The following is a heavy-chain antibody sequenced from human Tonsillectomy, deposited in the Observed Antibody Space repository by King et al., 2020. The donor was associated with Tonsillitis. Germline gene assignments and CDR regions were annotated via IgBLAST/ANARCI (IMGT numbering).Heavy chain of an antibody. D-gene: IGHD6-13*01. CDR3: RIAAADRLGC. Sequence: VQLVEFGGGLVKPGGSLRLSCAASGFIFSNARMSWVRQAPGKGLEWVGRIKNKTDGGTTDYAAPVKGRFTISRDDSKNTLYLQMNSLKTEDTAVYYCRIAAADRLGCWGQGTLVTVSS. V-gene: IGHV3-15*05. J-gene: IGHJ4*02. CDR2: IKNKTDGGTT. CDR1: GFIFSNAR.